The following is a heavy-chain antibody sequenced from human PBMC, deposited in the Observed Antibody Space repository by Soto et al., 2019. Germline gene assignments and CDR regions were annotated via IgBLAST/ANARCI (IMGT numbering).Heavy chain of an antibody. D-gene: IGHD5-12*01. CDR3: ARDRGGYYFDC. CDR2: IWYDGSNK. CDR1: GFGFSSYG. Sequence: QVQLVESGGGVVQPGRSLRLSCAASGFGFSSYGMHWVRQAPGKGLEWVEIIWYDGSNKHYADSVKGLFSISIHHSKNSVYLHMSGLRADGTAVSFFARDRGGYYFDCWGQGTLVTVSS. J-gene: IGHJ4*02. V-gene: IGHV3-33*01.